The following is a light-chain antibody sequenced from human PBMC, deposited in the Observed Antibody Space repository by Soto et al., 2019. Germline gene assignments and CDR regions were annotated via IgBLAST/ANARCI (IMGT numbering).Light chain of an antibody. CDR1: QNVRKY. CDR2: DAT. CDR3: QQRGNWPPIT. J-gene: IGKJ5*01. V-gene: IGKV3-11*01. Sequence: EIVLTQSPATLSLSPGERATLSCRASQNVRKYLAWYQQRPGQAPRLLIYDATNRATGVPARFSGSGSWTDFTLTISSLESEDFAIYYCQQRGNWPPITFGQGTRLEIK.